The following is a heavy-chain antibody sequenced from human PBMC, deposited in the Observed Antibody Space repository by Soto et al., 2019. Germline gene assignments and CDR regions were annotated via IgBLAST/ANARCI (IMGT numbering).Heavy chain of an antibody. V-gene: IGHV4-34*01. Sequence: PSETLSLTCAVYGGSFSGYYWSWIRQPPGKGLEWIGEINHSGSTNYNPSLKSRVTISVDTSKNQFSLKLSSVTAADTAVYYCARDRYYDSSGYYYYYGMDVWGQGTTVTVSS. CDR1: GGSFSGYY. CDR3: ARDRYYDSSGYYYYYGMDV. J-gene: IGHJ6*02. CDR2: INHSGST. D-gene: IGHD3-22*01.